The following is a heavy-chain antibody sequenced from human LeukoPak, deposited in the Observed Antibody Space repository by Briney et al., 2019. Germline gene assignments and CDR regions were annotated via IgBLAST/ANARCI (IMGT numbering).Heavy chain of an antibody. CDR1: GGSISSGGYC. V-gene: IGHV4-31*03. Sequence: SQTLSLTCTVSGGSISSGGYCWSWIRQHPGKGLEWIGYIYYSGSTYYNPSLKSRVTISVDTSKNQFSLKLSSVTAADTAVYYCARGTGEEWLTSYYYYYMDVWGKGTTVTVSS. J-gene: IGHJ6*03. CDR3: ARGTGEEWLTSYYYYYMDV. CDR2: IYYSGST. D-gene: IGHD3-3*01.